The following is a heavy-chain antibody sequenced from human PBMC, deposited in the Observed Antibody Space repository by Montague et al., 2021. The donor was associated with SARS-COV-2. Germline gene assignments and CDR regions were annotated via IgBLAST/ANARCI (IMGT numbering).Heavy chain of an antibody. V-gene: IGHV3-30*04. CDR3: ARGIMEYCDFWSGYYPGYYYYGMDV. Sequence: SLRLSCAASGFTFSSYAMHWVRQAPGKGLEWVAVISYDGSNKYYADSVKGRFTISRDNSKNTLYLQMNSLRAEDTAVYYCARGIMEYCDFWSGYYPGYYYYGMDVWGQGTTVTVSS. J-gene: IGHJ6*02. CDR2: ISYDGSNK. D-gene: IGHD3-3*01. CDR1: GFTFSSYA.